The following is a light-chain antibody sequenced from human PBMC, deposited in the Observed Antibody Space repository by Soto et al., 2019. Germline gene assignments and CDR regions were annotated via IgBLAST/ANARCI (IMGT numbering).Light chain of an antibody. CDR2: DAS. CDR1: QSISSW. J-gene: IGKJ1*01. CDR3: QQYETFSGT. V-gene: IGKV1-5*01. Sequence: IQLTQSPCTLSASVGDRVTLTGRASQSISSWLAWYQQKPGKAPKLLIYDASALPRGVPSRFSGSGSGTKFTLTIASLQPDDFATYYCQQYETFSGTFGPGTKVDIK.